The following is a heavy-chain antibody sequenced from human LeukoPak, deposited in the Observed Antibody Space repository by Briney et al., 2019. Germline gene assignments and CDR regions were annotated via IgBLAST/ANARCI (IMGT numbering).Heavy chain of an antibody. J-gene: IGHJ4*02. CDR1: GLTFSSYS. D-gene: IGHD4-23*01. CDR2: ISSSTTI. Sequence: GGSLRLSCAASGLTFSSYSMNWVRQAPGKGLEWVSYISSSTTIYYADSVKGRFTISRDNAKNSLYLQMNSLRAEDTAVYYCANLLRWEPYWGQGTLVTVSS. CDR3: ANLLRWEPY. V-gene: IGHV3-48*01.